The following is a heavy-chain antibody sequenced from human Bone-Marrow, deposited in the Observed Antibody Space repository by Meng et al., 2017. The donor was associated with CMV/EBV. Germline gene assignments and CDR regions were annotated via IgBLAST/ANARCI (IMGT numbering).Heavy chain of an antibody. V-gene: IGHV3-7*04. D-gene: IGHD2-8*01. CDR1: GFTFSRSW. CDR2: RNQDGSGK. J-gene: IGHJ6*02. Sequence: GGSLRLSCAASGFTFSRSWMSWVRQAPGKGLERVSNRNQDGSGKYYLGAVKGRITISRDNAKNSLYLQMNSLRAEDTAVYYCVGAYFERYCFNGECYNFHYYYGMDVWGQGTTVTVSS. CDR3: VGAYFERYCFNGECYNFHYYYGMDV.